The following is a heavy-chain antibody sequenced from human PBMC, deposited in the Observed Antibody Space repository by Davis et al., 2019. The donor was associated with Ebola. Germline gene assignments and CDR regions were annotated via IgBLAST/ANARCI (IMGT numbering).Heavy chain of an antibody. Sequence: ASVKVSCKASGYTFTDYNIHWVRQAPGQGLEWMGRIISNSGGTNYAQKFQGRVTVTRDTSISTAYMELSRLRSDDTAVYYCARGHNYGKDFWGQGTLVTVSS. D-gene: IGHD5-18*01. CDR1: GYTFTDYN. V-gene: IGHV1-2*06. CDR3: ARGHNYGKDF. CDR2: IISNSGGT. J-gene: IGHJ4*02.